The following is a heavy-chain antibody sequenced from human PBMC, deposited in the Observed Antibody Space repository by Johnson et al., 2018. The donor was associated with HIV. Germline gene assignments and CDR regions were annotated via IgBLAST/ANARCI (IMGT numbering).Heavy chain of an antibody. Sequence: VQLVESGGGLVQPGGSLRLSCAASGFTFSTYAMTWVRQAPGKGLEWVSVISGGGGITYYADSVKGRFTISRDNSKNILYLQMNSLRAEDTATYYCARLPSGYNRDTFNIWGQGTMVTVSS. D-gene: IGHD5-18*01. V-gene: IGHV3-23*04. CDR3: ARLPSGYNRDTFNI. CDR1: GFTFSTYA. CDR2: ISGGGGIT. J-gene: IGHJ3*02.